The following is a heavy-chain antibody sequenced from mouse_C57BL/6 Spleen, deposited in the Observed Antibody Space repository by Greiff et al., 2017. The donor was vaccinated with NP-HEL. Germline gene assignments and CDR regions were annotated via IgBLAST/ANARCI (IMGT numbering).Heavy chain of an antibody. D-gene: IGHD1-1*01. V-gene: IGHV5-9-1*02. CDR3: TRDCYGIHFDY. J-gene: IGHJ2*01. Sequence: DVMLVESGEGLVKPGGSLKLSCAASGFTFSSYAMSWVRQTPEKRLEWVAYISSGGDYIYYADTVKGRFTISRDNARNTLYLQMSSLKSEDTAMYYCTRDCYGIHFDYWGQGTTLTVSS. CDR1: GFTFSSYA. CDR2: ISSGGDYI.